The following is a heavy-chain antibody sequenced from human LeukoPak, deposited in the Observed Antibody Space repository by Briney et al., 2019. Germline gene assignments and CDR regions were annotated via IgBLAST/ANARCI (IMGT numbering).Heavy chain of an antibody. J-gene: IGHJ2*01. Sequence: PAETLSLTCTVSGDSIRRDNYYWGWIRQPPGKGLEWIGSIYYSGSTYYNPSLKSRVTISVDTSKNQFSLKLSSVTAADTAVYYCARSPGNDFWSGYSSYWYFDLWGRGTLVTVSS. D-gene: IGHD3-3*01. CDR1: GDSIRRDNYY. CDR2: IYYSGST. V-gene: IGHV4-39*07. CDR3: ARSPGNDFWSGYSSYWYFDL.